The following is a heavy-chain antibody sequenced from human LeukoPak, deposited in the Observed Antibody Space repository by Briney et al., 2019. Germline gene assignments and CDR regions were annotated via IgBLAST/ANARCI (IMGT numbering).Heavy chain of an antibody. D-gene: IGHD2-2*01. CDR3: ARGPALYCTSSSCLDGVD. V-gene: IGHV3-21*01. J-gene: IGHJ4*02. Sequence: GGSLRLSCAASGFTFSDYAMNWVRQAPGKGLEWVSSISSGGSYISYADSVKGRFTVSRDNAKDSLFLQMRSLRDEDTAVYYCARGPALYCTSSSCLDGVDWGQGTLVSVSS. CDR2: ISSGGSYI. CDR1: GFTFSDYA.